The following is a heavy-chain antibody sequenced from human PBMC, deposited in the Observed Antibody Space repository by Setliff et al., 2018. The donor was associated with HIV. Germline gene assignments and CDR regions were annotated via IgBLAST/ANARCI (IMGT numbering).Heavy chain of an antibody. CDR3: ARGRRSSGWYVYH. V-gene: IGHV1-8*03. Sequence: ASVKVSCKASGGTFSSYAISWVRQAPGQGLEWMGWINLITGKTAYLQKFQGRVTITRDTSASTAYMELSSLRSEDTAVYYCARGRRSSGWYVYHWGQGTLVTVSS. J-gene: IGHJ4*02. CDR2: INLITGKT. D-gene: IGHD6-19*01. CDR1: GGTFSSYA.